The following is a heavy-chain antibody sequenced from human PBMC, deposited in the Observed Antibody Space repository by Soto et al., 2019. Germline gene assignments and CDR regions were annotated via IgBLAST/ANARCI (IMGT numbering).Heavy chain of an antibody. CDR2: IYYSGST. V-gene: IGHV4-59*01. J-gene: IGHJ6*03. CDR3: ARVSRFYSSSSVYPQYYYYYMDV. D-gene: IGHD6-6*01. CDR1: GGSISSYY. Sequence: QVQLQESGPGLVKPSETLSLTCTVSGGSISSYYWSWIRQPPGKGLEWIGYIYYSGSTNYNPSLKRRVTISVDTSKNQFSLKLSSVTAADTAVYYCARVSRFYSSSSVYPQYYYYYMDVWGKGTTVTVSS.